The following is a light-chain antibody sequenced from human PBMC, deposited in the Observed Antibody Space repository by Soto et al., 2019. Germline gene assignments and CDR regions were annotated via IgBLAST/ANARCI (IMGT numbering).Light chain of an antibody. CDR1: QTVSNY. V-gene: IGKV3-11*01. J-gene: IGKJ1*01. CDR3: QQYGSSGT. CDR2: DAS. Sequence: EIVLTQSPATLSLSPGERATLSCRASQTVSNYLLWYQQKPGQAPRLLIYDASNRATGIPARFSGSGSETDFTLTISSLEPEDVAVYYCQQYGSSGTFGQGTKVEIK.